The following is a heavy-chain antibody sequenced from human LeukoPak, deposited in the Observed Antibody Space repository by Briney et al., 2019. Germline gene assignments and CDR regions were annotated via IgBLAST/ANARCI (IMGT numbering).Heavy chain of an antibody. CDR2: IRDDGSEK. V-gene: IGHV3-7*04. CDR3: ATDRKAGSWDPRFNY. J-gene: IGHJ4*02. Sequence: GGFLRLSCAASGFTFSDYWMLWVRQAPGKGPEWVANIRDDGSEKNYVDSVKGRFTISRDTAQMSLYLQMNSLRVDDTAVYYCATDRKAGSWDPRFNYGGQGTLVTVSS. CDR1: GFTFSDYW. D-gene: IGHD1-14*01.